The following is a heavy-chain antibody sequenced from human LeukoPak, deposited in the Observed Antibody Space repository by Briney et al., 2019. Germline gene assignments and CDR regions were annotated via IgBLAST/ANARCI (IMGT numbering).Heavy chain of an antibody. V-gene: IGHV1-69*10. CDR1: GGSFSSYT. D-gene: IGHD1-26*01. CDR2: IIPILGIA. J-gene: IGHJ4*02. Sequence: ASVKVSCKASGGSFSSYTISWVRQAPGQGLEWXXXIIPILGIANYAQKFQGRVTITADKSTSTAYMELSSLRSEDTAVYYCARDTSGPYLEGVDYWGQGTLVTVSS. CDR3: ARDTSGPYLEGVDY.